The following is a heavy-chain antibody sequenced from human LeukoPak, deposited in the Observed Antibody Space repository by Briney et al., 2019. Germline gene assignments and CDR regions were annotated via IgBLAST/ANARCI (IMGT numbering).Heavy chain of an antibody. V-gene: IGHV3-23*01. Sequence: GGSLRLSCAASGFTFSTFALSWVRQAPGKGLEWVSGVSYTRVATYYADSVKGRFTISRDDSENILYLQMNGLRTEDTAVYFCAKAFREFGTSSSYSSFDSWGQGTMVTVSS. J-gene: IGHJ3*01. CDR2: VSYTRVAT. CDR3: AKAFREFGTSSSYSSFDS. CDR1: GFTFSTFA. D-gene: IGHD5-18*01.